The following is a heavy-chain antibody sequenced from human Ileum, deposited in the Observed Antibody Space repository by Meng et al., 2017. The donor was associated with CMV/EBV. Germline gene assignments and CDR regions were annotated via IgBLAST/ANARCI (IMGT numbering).Heavy chain of an antibody. CDR2: ISGSGGST. Sequence: GGSLRLSCAASGISFRTYTLNWVRQAPGKGLEWVSAISGSGGSTYYADSVKGRFTISRDNSKNTLYLQMNSLRAEDTAVYYCAKDPFIVVVPATKSDYWGQGTLVTVSS. CDR3: AKDPFIVVVPATKSDY. J-gene: IGHJ4*02. V-gene: IGHV3-23*01. CDR1: GISFRTYT. D-gene: IGHD2-2*01.